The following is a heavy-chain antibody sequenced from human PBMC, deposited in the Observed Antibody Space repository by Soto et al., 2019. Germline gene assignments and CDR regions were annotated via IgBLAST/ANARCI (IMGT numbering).Heavy chain of an antibody. D-gene: IGHD6-19*01. CDR2: ISDGVDRA. CDR3: ARYTAVADPYYFDY. V-gene: IGHV3-23*01. Sequence: GGSLRLSCAASAFSFSTSWMHWVRQAPGEGLEWVAGISDGVDRAYYGDSVKGRFTISRDTSKNMLYLHMNSLRAEDTAIYYCARYTAVADPYYFDYWGQGTLVTVSS. CDR1: AFSFSTSW. J-gene: IGHJ4*02.